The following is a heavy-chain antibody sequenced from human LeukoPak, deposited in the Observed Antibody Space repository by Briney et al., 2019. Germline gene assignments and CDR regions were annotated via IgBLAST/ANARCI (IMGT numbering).Heavy chain of an antibody. J-gene: IGHJ4*02. CDR1: GFTFTSYS. CDR3: AKKAQYNGDYPLDY. CDR2: TSDRGDYT. V-gene: IGHV3-23*01. Sequence: GGSLRLSCAASGFTFTSYSMSWVRQAPGKGLEWVSGTSDRGDYTYYADSVKGRFTISRDNSKNTLYLQMNSLRAEDTALYFYAKKAQYNGDYPLDYWGQGTLVTVSS. D-gene: IGHD1-7*01.